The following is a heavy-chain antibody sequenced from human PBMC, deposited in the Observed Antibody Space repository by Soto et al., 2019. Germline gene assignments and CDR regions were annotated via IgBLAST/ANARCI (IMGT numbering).Heavy chain of an antibody. V-gene: IGHV3-48*02. Sequence: EVQLVESGGGLVQPGGSLRLSCAASGFTFSSYSMNWVRQAPGKGLEWVSYISSSSSTIYYADSVKGRFTISRDNAKNSLYLQMNSLRDEDTAVYYCARLNEVYAIPLGGGMPSFDPWGQGTLVTVSS. J-gene: IGHJ5*02. CDR3: ARLNEVYAIPLGGGMPSFDP. CDR1: GFTFSSYS. CDR2: ISSSSSTI. D-gene: IGHD2-8*01.